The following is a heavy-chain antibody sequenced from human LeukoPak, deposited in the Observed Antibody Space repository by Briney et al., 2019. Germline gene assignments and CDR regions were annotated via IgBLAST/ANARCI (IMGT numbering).Heavy chain of an antibody. CDR1: GYTFTAYY. D-gene: IGHD3-16*01. Sequence: ASVNVSCKASGYTFTAYYMHWVRQAPGRGREWMGWINPNSGGTNFAQKFQGRVTTTSDTSISPAYMELSRLRSDDTAVYYCARGGFYYYYMDVWGKGTTVTVSS. CDR3: ARGGFYYYYMDV. J-gene: IGHJ6*03. CDR2: INPNSGGT. V-gene: IGHV1-2*02.